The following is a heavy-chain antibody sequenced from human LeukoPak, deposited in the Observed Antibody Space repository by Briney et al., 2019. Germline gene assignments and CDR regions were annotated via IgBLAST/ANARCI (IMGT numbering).Heavy chain of an antibody. CDR2: ISSSSSYI. J-gene: IGHJ3*02. CDR3: ARDLSVVVISDAFDI. V-gene: IGHV3-21*01. CDR1: GFTFSSYS. D-gene: IGHD3-22*01. Sequence: GGSLRLSCAASGFTFSSYSMNWVRQAPGKGLEWVSSISSSSSYIYYADSVKGRFTISRDTAKNSLYLQMNSLRSEDSAVSHCARDLSVVVISDAFDIWGQGTMVTVSS.